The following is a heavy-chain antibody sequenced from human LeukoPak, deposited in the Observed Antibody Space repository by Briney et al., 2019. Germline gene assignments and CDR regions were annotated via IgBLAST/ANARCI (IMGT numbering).Heavy chain of an antibody. CDR3: AKEIFGGDSPGD. Sequence: GASVTVSCTASGYTFTSYAMNWVRPAPGQGLEWMGWINTNTGHPTYAQGFTGRFVFSVDTSISTAYLQISSLTSEDTAVYYCAKEIFGGDSPGDWGQGTLVTVSS. CDR1: GYTFTSYA. J-gene: IGHJ4*02. V-gene: IGHV7-4-1*02. CDR2: INTNTGHP. D-gene: IGHD4-17*01.